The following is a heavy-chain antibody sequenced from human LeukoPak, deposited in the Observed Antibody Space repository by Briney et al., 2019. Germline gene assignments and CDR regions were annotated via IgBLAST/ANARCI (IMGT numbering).Heavy chain of an antibody. CDR2: IYHSGST. CDR3: ASPPRRDAFDI. V-gene: IGHV4-30-2*01. CDR1: GGSISSGGYS. Sequence: SQTLSLTCAVSGGSISSGGYSWSWIRQPPGKGLEWIGYIYHSGSTYYNPSLKSRVTISVDTSKNQFSLKLSSVTAADTAVYYCASPPRRDAFDIWGQGTMVTVSS. J-gene: IGHJ3*02.